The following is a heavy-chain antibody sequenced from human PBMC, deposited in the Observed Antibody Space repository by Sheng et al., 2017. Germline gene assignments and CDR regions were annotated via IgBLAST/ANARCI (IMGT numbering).Heavy chain of an antibody. J-gene: IGHJ6*03. CDR2: IRSRARGSST. CDR1: GFTFSDHY. Sequence: EVQLVESGGGLVQPGGSLRLSCAASGFTFSDHYMDWVRQAPGEGLEWVGRIRSRARGSSTEYAASVKGRFIISRDASKNSLFLEMNSLKTDDTAVYYCARAESDPSDYYMDLWGKGTTVTVS. CDR3: ARAESDPSDYYMDL. V-gene: IGHV3-72*01.